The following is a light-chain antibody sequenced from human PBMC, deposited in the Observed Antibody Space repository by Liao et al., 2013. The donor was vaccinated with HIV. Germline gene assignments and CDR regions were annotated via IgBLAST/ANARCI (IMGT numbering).Light chain of an antibody. CDR1: KLGDKY. CDR2: QDS. CDR3: QAWDTSLDSVL. J-gene: IGLJ2*01. Sequence: SYELTQPPSVSVSPGQTASITCSGDKLGDKYACWYQQKPGQSPVLVIYQDSKRPSGIPERFSGSNSGNTATLTISGTQAMDEADYYCQAWDTSLDSVLFGGGTRLTVL. V-gene: IGLV3-1*01.